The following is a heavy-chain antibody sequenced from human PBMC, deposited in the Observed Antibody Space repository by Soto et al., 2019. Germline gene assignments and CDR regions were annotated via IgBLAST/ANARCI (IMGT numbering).Heavy chain of an antibody. V-gene: IGHV1-18*01. J-gene: IGHJ6*02. CDR1: GYTFTSYG. D-gene: IGHD3-3*01. Sequence: QVQLVQSGAEVKKPGASVKVSCKASGYTFTSYGISWVRQAPGQGLEWMGWISAYNGNTNYAQKLQGRVTMTTDTTTSTAYMELRSLRSDDTAVYYCARGLYYDFWSGYFDYYYYYGMDVWGQGTTVTVSS. CDR2: ISAYNGNT. CDR3: ARGLYYDFWSGYFDYYYYYGMDV.